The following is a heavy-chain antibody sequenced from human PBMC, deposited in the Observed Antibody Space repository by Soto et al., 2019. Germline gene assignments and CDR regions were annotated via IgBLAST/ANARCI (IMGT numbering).Heavy chain of an antibody. Sequence: ASVKVSCKASGYIFTDYYMHWVRQAPGQELGWMGRINPNSGGTNYAQKFQGRVTMTRDTSTSTVYMELSSLRSEDTAVYDCARIRRYCSGGSCYTNPYYFAYWGQGTLVTVSS. D-gene: IGHD2-15*01. V-gene: IGHV1-2*06. CDR3: ARIRRYCSGGSCYTNPYYFAY. CDR2: INPNSGGT. CDR1: GYIFTDYY. J-gene: IGHJ4*02.